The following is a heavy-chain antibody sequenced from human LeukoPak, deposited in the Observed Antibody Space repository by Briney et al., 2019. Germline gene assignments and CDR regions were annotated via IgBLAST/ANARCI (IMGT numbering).Heavy chain of an antibody. CDR3: ATSVAGLRDFDY. Sequence: PGGSLRLSCAASGFTFSDYYMSWIRQAPGKGLEWVSYISSSGSTIYYADSVKGRFTISRDNAMNSLYLQMNSLRAEDTAVYSCATSVAGLRDFDYWGQGTLVTVSS. CDR2: ISSSGSTI. J-gene: IGHJ4*02. CDR1: GFTFSDYY. V-gene: IGHV3-11*01. D-gene: IGHD6-19*01.